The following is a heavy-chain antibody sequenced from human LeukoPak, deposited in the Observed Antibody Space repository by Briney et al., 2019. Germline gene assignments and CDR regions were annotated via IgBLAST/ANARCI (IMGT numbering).Heavy chain of an antibody. Sequence: SETLSLTCTVSGDSISSSNYFWGWIRQPPGKGLEWIGEISYSGTTYYNPSLKSRVTISMDTSKNQFSLNLNSVTASDTTVYYCARRSPLVAVTTAHYYDYWGPGTLVTVSS. CDR2: ISYSGTT. V-gene: IGHV4-39*01. J-gene: IGHJ4*02. CDR3: ARRSPLVAVTTAHYYDY. CDR1: GDSISSSNYF. D-gene: IGHD2-21*02.